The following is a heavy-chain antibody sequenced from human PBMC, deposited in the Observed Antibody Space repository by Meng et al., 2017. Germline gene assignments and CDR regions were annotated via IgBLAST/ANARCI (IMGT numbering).Heavy chain of an antibody. CDR2: ISYDGSNK. CDR3: ARDASDYGGVFDY. Sequence: GESLKISCAASGFSFSSYGMHWVRQAPGKGLESLAVISYDGSNKYYADSVKGRFTISRDNSKNTLYLQMNSLRAEDTAVYYCARDASDYGGVFDYWGQGTLVTVSS. J-gene: IGHJ4*02. CDR1: GFSFSSYG. D-gene: IGHD4-23*01. V-gene: IGHV3-30*03.